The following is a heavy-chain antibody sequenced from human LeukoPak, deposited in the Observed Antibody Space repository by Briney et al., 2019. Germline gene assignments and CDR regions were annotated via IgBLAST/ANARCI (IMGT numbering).Heavy chain of an antibody. D-gene: IGHD3-22*01. J-gene: IGHJ4*02. CDR1: GFTFSSYG. CDR2: IRYDGSNK. CDR3: AKDPAYYYDSSGYCDY. V-gene: IGHV3-30*02. Sequence: GGSLRLSCAASGFTFSSYGMHCVRQAPGKGLEWVAFIRYDGSNKYYADSVKGRFTISRDNSKNTLYLQMNSLRAEDTAVYYCAKDPAYYYDSSGYCDYWGQGTLVTVSS.